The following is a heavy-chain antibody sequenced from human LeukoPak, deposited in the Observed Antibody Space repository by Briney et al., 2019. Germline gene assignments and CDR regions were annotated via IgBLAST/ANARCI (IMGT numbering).Heavy chain of an antibody. Sequence: GSLRLSCAASGFTFSGYWMHWVRQAPGEGLVWVSRINIDGSSIAYADSVKGRFTISRDNAKNMVYLQMNSLRAEDTAVYYCAKEGSTSCYTACWFDPWGQGTLVTVSS. CDR2: INIDGSSI. CDR1: GFTFSGYW. D-gene: IGHD2-2*02. CDR3: AKEGSTSCYTACWFDP. V-gene: IGHV3-74*01. J-gene: IGHJ5*02.